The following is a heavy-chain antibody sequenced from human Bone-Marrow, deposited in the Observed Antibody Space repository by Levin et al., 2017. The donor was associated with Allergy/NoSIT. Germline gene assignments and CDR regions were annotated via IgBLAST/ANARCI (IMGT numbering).Heavy chain of an antibody. V-gene: IGHV5-10-1*01. CDR1: GYSFTSYW. CDR3: ARHLEYGWWFDP. CDR2: IDPSDSYT. Sequence: NRGESLKISCKGSGYSFTSYWISWVRQMPGKGLEWMGRIDPSDSYTNYSPSFQGHVTISADKSISTAYLQWSSLKASDTAMYYCARHLEYGWWFDPWGQGTLVTVSS. J-gene: IGHJ5*02. D-gene: IGHD3-3*01.